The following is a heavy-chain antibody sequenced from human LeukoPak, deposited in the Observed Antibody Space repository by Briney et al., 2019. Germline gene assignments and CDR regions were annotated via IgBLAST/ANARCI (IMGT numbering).Heavy chain of an antibody. CDR3: ARDRGGVAPFDY. D-gene: IGHD3-16*01. CDR2: INPSGGST. V-gene: IGHV1-46*01. J-gene: IGHJ4*02. Sequence: AASVKASCKASGYTFTSYYMHWVRQAPGQGLEWMGIINPSGGSTSYAQKFQGRVTMTRDTSTSTVYMELSSLRSEDTAVYYCARDRGGVAPFDYWGQGTLVTVSS. CDR1: GYTFTSYY.